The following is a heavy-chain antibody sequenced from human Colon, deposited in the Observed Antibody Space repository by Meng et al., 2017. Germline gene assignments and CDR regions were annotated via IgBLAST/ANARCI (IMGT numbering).Heavy chain of an antibody. J-gene: IGHJ4*02. CDR2: FQSGDS. Sequence: QLQESGPGLVKPSGTLSLTCAVSGGSISSSAWWIWYMFQSGDSNYKPSLKSRVAISLDKSTNEFSLKLSSATAADTAVYYCVRSTALTAGGFDSWGQGALVTVSS. V-gene: IGHV4-4*02. D-gene: IGHD2-21*02. CDR3: VRSTALTAGGFDS. CDR1: GGSISSSAW.